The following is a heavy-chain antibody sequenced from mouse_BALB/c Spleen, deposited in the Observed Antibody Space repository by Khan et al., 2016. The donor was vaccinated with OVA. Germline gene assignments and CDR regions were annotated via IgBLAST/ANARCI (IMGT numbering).Heavy chain of an antibody. D-gene: IGHD2-3*01. J-gene: IGHJ2*01. Sequence: EVELVESGGGLVRPGGSLKLSCAASAFDFSYYDMSWVRQTPERRLEWVAYISSGGGGTSYPDTVKGRFTISIDNAKNTLYLQMSSLKSEDTAIYYCAGGYYYFDYGGQGTTLTVSS. V-gene: IGHV5-12-1*01. CDR1: AFDFSYYD. CDR2: ISSGGGGT. CDR3: AGGYYYFDY.